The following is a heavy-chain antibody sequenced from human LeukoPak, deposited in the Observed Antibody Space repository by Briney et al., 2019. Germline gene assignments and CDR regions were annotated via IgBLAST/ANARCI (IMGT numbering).Heavy chain of an antibody. Sequence: EPGGSLRLSCAASGFTFSSYAMSWVRQAPGKGLEWVSAISGSGGSTYYADSVKGRFTISRDNAKNTLYLQMNSLRAEDTAVYYCAKGTYYYDSSGYWGQGTLVTVSS. CDR2: ISGSGGST. CDR1: GFTFSSYA. J-gene: IGHJ4*02. D-gene: IGHD3-22*01. V-gene: IGHV3-23*01. CDR3: AKGTYYYDSSGY.